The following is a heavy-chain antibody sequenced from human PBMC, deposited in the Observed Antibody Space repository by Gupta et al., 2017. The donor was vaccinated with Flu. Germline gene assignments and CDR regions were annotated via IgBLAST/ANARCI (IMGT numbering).Heavy chain of an antibody. CDR1: GFTFSSYG. CDR2: IWYDGSNK. V-gene: IGHV3-33*01. Sequence: GGGVVQPGRSLRLSCAASGFTFSSYGMHWVRQAPGKGLEWVAVIWYDGSNKYYADSVKGRFTISRDNSKNTLYLQMNSLRAEDTAVYYCARDLLISRYYYYGMDVWGQGTTVTVSS. D-gene: IGHD3-16*01. J-gene: IGHJ6*02. CDR3: ARDLLISRYYYYGMDV.